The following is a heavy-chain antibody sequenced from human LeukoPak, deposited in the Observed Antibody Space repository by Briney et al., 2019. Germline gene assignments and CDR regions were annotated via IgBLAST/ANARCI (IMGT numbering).Heavy chain of an antibody. CDR2: ISAYNGNT. CDR3: KRVVAPVAGNFDY. J-gene: IGHJ4*02. V-gene: IGHV1-18*01. Sequence: ASVKVSCKASGYTFSSYGISWLRQAPGQGLEWMGWISAYNGNTYYAQKLPGRVTMTTDTSTRIAYMELRRRRSDETAVYYCKRVVAPVAGNFDYWGQGTLVTVSS. CDR1: GYTFSSYG. D-gene: IGHD6-19*01.